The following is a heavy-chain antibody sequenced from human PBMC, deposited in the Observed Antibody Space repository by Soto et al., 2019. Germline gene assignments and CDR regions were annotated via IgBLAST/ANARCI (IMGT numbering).Heavy chain of an antibody. Sequence: QVTLKESGPVLVKPTETLTLTCTVSGFSLSNARMGVSWIRQPPGKALEWLAHIFSNDEKSYSTSLKNRLTISKDTPTSRVVLTMTSMDPVDTATYYCAGTPVAGVGGTWYFALWGSGTLVTVSS. J-gene: IGHJ2*01. CDR1: GFSLSNARMG. CDR2: IFSNDEK. CDR3: AGTPVAGVGGTWYFAL. V-gene: IGHV2-26*01. D-gene: IGHD6-19*01.